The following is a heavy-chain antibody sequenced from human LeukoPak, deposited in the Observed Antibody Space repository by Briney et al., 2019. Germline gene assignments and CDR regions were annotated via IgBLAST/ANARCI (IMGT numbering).Heavy chain of an antibody. D-gene: IGHD1-26*01. J-gene: IGHJ4*02. CDR3: ARAWGYGSFTRFDL. CDR2: VGNSGDA. CDR1: GFRFSTYD. Sequence: GGSLRLSFTASGFRFSTYDMHWVRQVTGKGLEWVAGVGNSGDASYPPSVKGRFIVSRENVKQSAHLEMNNVTAGDTAVYYCARAWGYGSFTRFDLWGQGILVVVS. V-gene: IGHV3-13*01.